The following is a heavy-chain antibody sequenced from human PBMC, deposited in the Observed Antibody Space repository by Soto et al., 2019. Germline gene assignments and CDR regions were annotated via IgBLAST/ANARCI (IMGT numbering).Heavy chain of an antibody. V-gene: IGHV1-3*01. CDR1: GYTFTSYA. CDR2: INAGNGNT. Sequence: QVQLVQSGAEVKKPGASVKVSCKASGYTFTSYAMHWVRQAPGQRLEWMGWINAGNGNTKYSQKFQGRVTITRDTSASTAYMELSSLRSEATAVYYCARGKWLVLVDYWGQGTLVTVSS. J-gene: IGHJ4*02. D-gene: IGHD6-19*01. CDR3: ARGKWLVLVDY.